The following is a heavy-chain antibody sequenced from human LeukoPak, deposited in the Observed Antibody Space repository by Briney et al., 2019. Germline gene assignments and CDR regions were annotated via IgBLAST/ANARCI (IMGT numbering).Heavy chain of an antibody. J-gene: IGHJ5*01. CDR3: ARAPTVTTRVFAS. CDR1: GFTFSSYA. D-gene: IGHD4-17*01. CDR2: IKQDGTET. Sequence: PGGSLRLSCVVSGFTFSSYAMTWVRQAPGKGLEWVANIKQDGTETYYVDSLKGRFTISRDNAKNSLYLQLNSLRAEDTAVYYCARAPTVTTRVFASWGQGTLVTVSS. V-gene: IGHV3-7*05.